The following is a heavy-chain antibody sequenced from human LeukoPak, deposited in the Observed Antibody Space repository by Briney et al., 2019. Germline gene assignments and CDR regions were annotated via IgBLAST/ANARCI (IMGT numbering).Heavy chain of an antibody. D-gene: IGHD4-17*01. V-gene: IGHV4-34*01. CDR2: INHSGST. J-gene: IGHJ6*02. Sequence: SETLSLTCAVYGGSFSGYYWSWIRQLPGKGLEWIGEINHSGSTNYNPSLKSRVTISVDTSKNQFSLKLSSVTAADTAVYYCARADYGDSPGDYYYGMGVWGQGTTVTVSS. CDR1: GGSFSGYY. CDR3: ARADYGDSPGDYYYGMGV.